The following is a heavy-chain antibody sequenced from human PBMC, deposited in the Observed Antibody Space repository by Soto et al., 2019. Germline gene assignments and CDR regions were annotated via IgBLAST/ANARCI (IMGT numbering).Heavy chain of an antibody. Sequence: SETLCLTYTVSGGSISGGDYSWSWVRQSPGKGLEWIGHIYNSGITYYNPSLKSRVVISIDTSRNQFSLRLNSLTAADRAVYFCARGVTVFGLVSRFWFDPWGQGTVVTVSS. D-gene: IGHD3-3*01. J-gene: IGHJ5*02. V-gene: IGHV4-30-4*01. CDR1: GGSISGGDYS. CDR2: IYNSGIT. CDR3: ARGVTVFGLVSRFWFDP.